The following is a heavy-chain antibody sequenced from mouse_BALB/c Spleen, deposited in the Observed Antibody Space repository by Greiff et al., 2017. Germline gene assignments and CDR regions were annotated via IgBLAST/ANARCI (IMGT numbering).Heavy chain of an antibody. Sequence: EVKLVESGPSLVKPSQTLSLTCSVTGDSITSGYWNWIRKFPGNKLEYMGYISYSGSTYYNPSLKSRISITRDTSKNQYYLQLNSVTTEDTATYYCARSYGSSPYYFDYWGQGTTLTVSS. CDR1: GDSITSGY. D-gene: IGHD1-1*01. V-gene: IGHV3-8*02. CDR2: ISYSGST. J-gene: IGHJ2*01. CDR3: ARSYGSSPYYFDY.